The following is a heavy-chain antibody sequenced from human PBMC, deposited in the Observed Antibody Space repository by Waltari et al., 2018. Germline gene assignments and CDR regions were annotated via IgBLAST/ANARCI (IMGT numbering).Heavy chain of an antibody. CDR3: ARDPRNLGLDP. CDR1: GSFLSLFW. D-gene: IGHD3-16*01. Sequence: EGQLVESGGTLVPPEGSLRLSSAVTGSFLSLFWMYWIRQAPGKGLVWVSRINADGTTKTYADSVQGRFTISRDNVKSILYLEMNALRPEDTAVYYCARDPRNLGLDPWGLGTLVTVSS. CDR2: INADGTTK. V-gene: IGHV3-74*03. J-gene: IGHJ5*02.